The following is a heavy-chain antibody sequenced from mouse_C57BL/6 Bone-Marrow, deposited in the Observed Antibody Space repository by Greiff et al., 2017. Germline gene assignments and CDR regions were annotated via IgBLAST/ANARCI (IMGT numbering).Heavy chain of an antibody. Sequence: DVQLVESGGDLVKPGGSLKLSCAASGFTFSSYGMSWVRQTPDKRLEWVATISSGGSYTYYPDSVKGRFTISRDNAKNTLYLQMSSLKSEDTAMYYCARITTVVVPMDYWGQGTSVTVSS. D-gene: IGHD1-1*01. CDR3: ARITTVVVPMDY. CDR1: GFTFSSYG. CDR2: ISSGGSYT. V-gene: IGHV5-6*01. J-gene: IGHJ4*01.